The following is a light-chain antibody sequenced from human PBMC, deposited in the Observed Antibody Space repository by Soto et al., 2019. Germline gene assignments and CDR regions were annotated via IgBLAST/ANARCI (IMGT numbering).Light chain of an antibody. CDR1: XSVLYSSNNKNY. CDR2: WAS. CDR3: QQYYSTPLT. Sequence: DIVMTQSPDSLTVSLCERATINXXSSXSVLYSSNNKNYLAWYQQKPGQPPKXXIYWASTRESGVPDRFSGSGSGTDFTLTISSLQAEDVAVYYCQQYYSTPLTFGGGTKVDIK. J-gene: IGKJ4*01. V-gene: IGKV4-1*01.